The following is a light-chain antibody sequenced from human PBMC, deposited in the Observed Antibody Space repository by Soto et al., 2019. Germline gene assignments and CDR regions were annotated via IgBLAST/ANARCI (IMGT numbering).Light chain of an antibody. CDR1: QNIGSN. V-gene: IGKV3-15*01. CDR3: QHYNEWRTAVT. CDR2: GPS. J-gene: IGKJ3*01. Sequence: EIVMTQSPGTLSVSPGERATLSCRASQNIGSNLAWYQQKPGQAPRLLFYGPSTRATGIPARFSGGGSGTEFTLTISSLQSEEFGVYYCQHYNEWRTAVTFGPGTKVDL.